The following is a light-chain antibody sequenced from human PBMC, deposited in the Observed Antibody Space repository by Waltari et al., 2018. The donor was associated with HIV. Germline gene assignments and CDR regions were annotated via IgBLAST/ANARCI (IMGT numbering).Light chain of an antibody. CDR2: LAS. CDR3: MQALETPRT. CDR1: QSLLHDNGYNY. Sequence: IVMTQSPVSIIVALGAPASVSCTSSQSLLHDNGYNYLDWYVQRPGQPPQHLLHLASLRASGVPDKFRGSGSGRDFTLTISAVEAGDVGVYYCMQALETPRTFGPGTKLQI. V-gene: IGKV2-28*01. J-gene: IGKJ2*01.